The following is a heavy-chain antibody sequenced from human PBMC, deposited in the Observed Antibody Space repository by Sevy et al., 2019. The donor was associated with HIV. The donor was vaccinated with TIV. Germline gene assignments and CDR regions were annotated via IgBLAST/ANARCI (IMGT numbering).Heavy chain of an antibody. CDR3: AREPDFFDKGCYYWDY. V-gene: IGHV4-61*01. Sequence: SETLSLTCAVSGVSVSSDTYYWSWIRQPPGKGLEWIGYVYHTGSTNYSPSFRSRVTISVDTSKNQFSLRPFSVAAADTAVYYCAREPDFFDKGCYYWDYWGQGALVTVSS. CDR1: GVSVSSDTYY. J-gene: IGHJ4*02. CDR2: VYHTGST. D-gene: IGHD3-22*01.